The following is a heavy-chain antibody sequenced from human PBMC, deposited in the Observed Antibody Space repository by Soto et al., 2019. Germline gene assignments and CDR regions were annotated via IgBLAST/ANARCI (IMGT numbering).Heavy chain of an antibody. J-gene: IGHJ4*02. CDR3: ARGGSYYAH. V-gene: IGHV1-2*02. CDR1: GNTFTVYY. D-gene: IGHD1-26*01. CDR2: INSVSGGT. Sequence: ASVKVSCKASGNTFTVYYIHWVRQAPGQGLEWMGWINSVSGGTNYAQKFQGRVTLARDTSTTTAFMDLSGLRYDDTAVSYCARGGSYYAHWGQGSLVTVSS.